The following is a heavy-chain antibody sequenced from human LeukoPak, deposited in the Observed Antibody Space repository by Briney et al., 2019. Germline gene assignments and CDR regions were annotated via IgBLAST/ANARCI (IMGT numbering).Heavy chain of an antibody. CDR3: ARVLDIVLMVYAMDY. Sequence: GASVKVSCKASGYTFTSYYMLWVRQAPGQGLEWMGWINPNSGGTNYAQKFQGRVTMTRDTSISTAYMELSRLRSDDTAVYYCARVLDIVLMVYAMDYWGQGTLVTVSS. CDR1: GYTFTSYY. D-gene: IGHD2-8*01. V-gene: IGHV1-2*02. CDR2: INPNSGGT. J-gene: IGHJ4*02.